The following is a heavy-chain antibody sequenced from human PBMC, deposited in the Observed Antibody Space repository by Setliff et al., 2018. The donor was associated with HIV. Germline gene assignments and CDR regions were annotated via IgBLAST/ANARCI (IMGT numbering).Heavy chain of an antibody. CDR1: DDPISSYY. CDR2: LYVSGDT. D-gene: IGHD2-15*01. CDR3: ALTGHRLLRGYMDV. Sequence: LETLSLTCYVTDDPISSYYWSWVRQPAGKGLEWIGRLYVSGDTNYNPSLKSRVTMSLDTSKKHFSLKLKSVTAADTAVYYCALTGHRLLRGYMDVWGKGTTVTVSS. J-gene: IGHJ6*03. V-gene: IGHV4-4*07.